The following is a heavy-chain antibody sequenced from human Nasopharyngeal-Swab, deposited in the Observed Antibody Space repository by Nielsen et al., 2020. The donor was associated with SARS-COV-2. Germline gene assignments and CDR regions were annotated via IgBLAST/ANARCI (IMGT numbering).Heavy chain of an antibody. D-gene: IGHD3-3*01. V-gene: IGHV4-59*01. CDR2: IYYSGST. Sequence: GSLRLSCTVSGGSISSYYWSWIRQPPGKGLEWIGYIYYSGSTNYNPSLKSRVTISVDTSKNQFSLKLSSVTAADTAVYYCARGSTRITIFGVVIPYFDYWGQGTLVTVSS. CDR3: ARGSTRITIFGVVIPYFDY. J-gene: IGHJ4*02. CDR1: GGSISSYY.